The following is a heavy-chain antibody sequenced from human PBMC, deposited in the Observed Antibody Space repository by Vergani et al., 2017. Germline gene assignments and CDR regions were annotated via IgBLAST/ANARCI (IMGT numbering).Heavy chain of an antibody. CDR2: VNQDGSGN. V-gene: IGHV3-7*01. Sequence: EGQLVESGGDWVQPGGSLRLSCAASGFIFSSYWMSWVRQAPGKGLEWVAKVNQDGSGNYYVDSVSGRFTISSDNAKNSIYRQMNSLRAEDTAVYLCAEVPLIRRGSGSYRFYNDHGMDFWGQGTTVIVSS. J-gene: IGHJ6*02. CDR3: AEVPLIRRGSGSYRFYNDHGMDF. D-gene: IGHD3-10*01. CDR1: GFIFSSYW.